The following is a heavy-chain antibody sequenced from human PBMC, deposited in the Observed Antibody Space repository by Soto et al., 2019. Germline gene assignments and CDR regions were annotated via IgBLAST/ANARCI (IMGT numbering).Heavy chain of an antibody. Sequence: SETLSLTCNVSGGSISSYYWSWVRQPPGKGLDWIGYIYYSGTHNSNPSLASRLTISVDTPKNQFSLMLSSVTAADTAVYYWASRTMGTMYFDYWGQGTLVTVSS. CDR1: GGSISSYY. J-gene: IGHJ4*02. CDR2: IYYSGTH. CDR3: ASRTMGTMYFDY. V-gene: IGHV4-59*01. D-gene: IGHD1-1*01.